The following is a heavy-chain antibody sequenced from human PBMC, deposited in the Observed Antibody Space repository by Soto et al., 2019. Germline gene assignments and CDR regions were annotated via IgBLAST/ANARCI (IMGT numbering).Heavy chain of an antibody. V-gene: IGHV1-2*02. CDR2: INPKSGGT. CDR1: GDTFTANY. CDR3: AVSYYYDSSGYYSYFDY. J-gene: IGHJ4*02. D-gene: IGHD3-22*01. Sequence: ASVKVSCKASGDTFTANYIHWVRQAPGQGFEWMGWINPKSGGTKYPQKFQGRVTMTRDTSKNQFSLKLSSVTAADTAVYYCAVSYYYDSSGYYSYFDYWGQGTLVTVYS.